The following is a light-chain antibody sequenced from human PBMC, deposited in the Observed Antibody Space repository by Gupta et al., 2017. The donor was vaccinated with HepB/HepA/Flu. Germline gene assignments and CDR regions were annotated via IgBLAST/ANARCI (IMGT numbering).Light chain of an antibody. CDR3: QTWGTGIHLAI. J-gene: IGLJ2*01. CDR1: SGHSSYA. CDR2: VNSDGSH. V-gene: IGLV4-69*02. Sequence: QLVMTQSPSASDSLGASVKLTCTLSSGHSSYAIAWHQQHPEKGPRFWMKVNSDGSHNQGDGTPDRFSGSSSGTERYLIISSLQSEDEADYYCQTWGTGIHLAIFGGGTSLTVL.